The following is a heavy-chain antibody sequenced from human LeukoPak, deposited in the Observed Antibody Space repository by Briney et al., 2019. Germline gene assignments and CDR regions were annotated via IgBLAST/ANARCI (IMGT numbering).Heavy chain of an antibody. CDR1: GGSFSGYY. CDR3: ARHDGF. Sequence: SETLSLTCAVYGGSFSGYYWSWIRQPPGKGLEWIGGINHSGSTNYNPSLKSRVTISVDTSKNQFSLKLSSVTAADTAVYYCARHDGFWGQGTLVTVSS. CDR2: INHSGST. D-gene: IGHD6-25*01. J-gene: IGHJ4*02. V-gene: IGHV4-34*01.